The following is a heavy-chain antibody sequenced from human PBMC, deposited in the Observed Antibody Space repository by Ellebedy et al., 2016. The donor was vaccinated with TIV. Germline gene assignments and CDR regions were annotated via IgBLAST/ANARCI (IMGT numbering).Heavy chain of an antibody. D-gene: IGHD5-12*01. Sequence: PGGSLRLSCKGSGFSFTNSWMAWVRQMPGHGLQWMGIINPGDSDTRYSPSFQGQVTISADKSINTAYLQWSSLKAADTAMYYCARRQIVASTWLKKRTGDGMDVWGQGTTVIVSS. CDR3: ARRQIVASTWLKKRTGDGMDV. J-gene: IGHJ6*02. CDR1: GFSFTNSW. V-gene: IGHV5-51*01. CDR2: INPGDSDT.